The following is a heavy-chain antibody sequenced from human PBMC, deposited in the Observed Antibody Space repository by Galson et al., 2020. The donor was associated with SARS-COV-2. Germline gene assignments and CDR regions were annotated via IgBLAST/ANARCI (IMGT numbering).Heavy chain of an antibody. D-gene: IGHD2-2*01. V-gene: IGHV1-18*04. CDR2: ISAYRGNV. Sequence: ASVKVSCKTSGYTFTSYGISWVRQAPGQGLEWMGWISAYRGNVNYAQKFQGRVTMTTDTSTRTAYMELRSLRSDDTAVYYCARRQTVYCSSXXCXNXXXFWGQGTQVTVSS. CDR3: ARRQTVYCSSXXCXNXXXF. CDR1: GYTFTSYG. J-gene: IGHJ4*02.